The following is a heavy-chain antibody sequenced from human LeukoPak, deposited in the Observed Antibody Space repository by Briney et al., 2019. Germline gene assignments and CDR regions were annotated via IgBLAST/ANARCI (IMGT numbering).Heavy chain of an antibody. V-gene: IGHV4-31*03. CDR2: TYYSGST. CDR1: GGSISSGGYT. CDR3: ARDKWTYDFWSGYNYGMDV. J-gene: IGHJ6*02. D-gene: IGHD3-3*01. Sequence: SQTLSLTCTVSGGSISSGGYTWSWFPHPPGRGRGWFGNTYYSGSTYYNPSLKSRVTISVDTSKNQFSLKLSSVTAADTAVYYCARDKWTYDFWSGYNYGMDVWGQGTTVTVSS.